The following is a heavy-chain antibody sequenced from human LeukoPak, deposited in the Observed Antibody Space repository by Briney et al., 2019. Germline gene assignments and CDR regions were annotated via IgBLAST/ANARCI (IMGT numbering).Heavy chain of an antibody. CDR2: IYYSGTS. J-gene: IGHJ3*02. CDR1: GDSMTSYY. Sequence: PSETLSLTCTVSGDSMTSYYWSWIRQPPGKGLEWIGNIYYSGTSNYNPSLRSRVTISEDTSKNQFSLELTSVTVADTAVYYCARHDQVSTSRPKFNDAFDIWGQGTMVTVSS. CDR3: ARHDQVSTSRPKFNDAFDI. D-gene: IGHD2-2*01. V-gene: IGHV4-59*08.